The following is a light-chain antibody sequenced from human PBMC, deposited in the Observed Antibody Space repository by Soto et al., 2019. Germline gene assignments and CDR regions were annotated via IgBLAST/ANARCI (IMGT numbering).Light chain of an antibody. CDR2: GAS. V-gene: IGKV3D-20*02. CDR1: QSVSSN. Sequence: EIVLTQSPGTLSLSPGERATLSCRASQSVSSNLAWYQQKPGQAPRLLIYGASTRATGIPDRFSGSGSGTDFTLTISRLETEDFAVYYCQQRSNWPPITFGQGTRLEI. CDR3: QQRSNWPPIT. J-gene: IGKJ5*01.